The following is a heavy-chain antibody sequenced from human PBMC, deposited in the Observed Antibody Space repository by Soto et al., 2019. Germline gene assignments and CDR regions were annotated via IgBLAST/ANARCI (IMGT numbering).Heavy chain of an antibody. CDR2: IYYTGST. D-gene: IGHD7-27*01. J-gene: IGHJ4*02. CDR3: ARSNWYSEY. CDR1: CGPINNHY. V-gene: IGHV4-59*11. Sequence: PSETLSLPCTVSCGPINNHYWGWIRQPPGKGLEWIGYIYYTGSTNYNPSLKSRVTISVDTSKNQFSLSLTSLTAADTAIYYCARSNWYSEYWGQGTLVTVSS.